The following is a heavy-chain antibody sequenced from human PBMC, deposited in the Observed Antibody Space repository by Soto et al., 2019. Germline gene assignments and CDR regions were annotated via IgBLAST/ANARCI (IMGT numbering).Heavy chain of an antibody. Sequence: SETLSRTCPVSGGSVTNSSYYWGWIRQSPVKVLEWIGSVYYRGRSYSKSSVKSRVTISVDTSKNRFSLSSNSVTASDTAVYFCVSQRTTVPTQSYFDYWGPGAVVPV. D-gene: IGHD1-7*01. CDR2: VYYRGRS. CDR3: VSQRTTVPTQSYFDY. CDR1: GGSVTNSSYY. V-gene: IGHV4-39*01. J-gene: IGHJ4*02.